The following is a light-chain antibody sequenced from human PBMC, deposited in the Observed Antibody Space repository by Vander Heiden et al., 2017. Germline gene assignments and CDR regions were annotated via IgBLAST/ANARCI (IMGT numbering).Light chain of an antibody. Sequence: DIQMTQSPSTLSASVGDRVTITCRASQTIRSWLAWYQQKPGKAPNLLIYKASFLESGVPSRFSGSGSGTEFTLTISSLQPDDTATYYCQQYNDYSWTFGQGTKVEI. J-gene: IGKJ1*01. CDR3: QQYNDYSWT. CDR2: KAS. V-gene: IGKV1-5*03. CDR1: QTIRSW.